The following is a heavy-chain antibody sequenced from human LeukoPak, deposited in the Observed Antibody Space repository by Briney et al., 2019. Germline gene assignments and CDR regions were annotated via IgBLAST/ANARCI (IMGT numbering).Heavy chain of an antibody. J-gene: IGHJ4*02. D-gene: IGHD3-22*01. CDR2: ISYDGSNK. CDR3: ARGDVDYYDSSGYLALIDY. CDR1: GFTFSSYA. Sequence: GGSLRLSCAASGFTFSSYAMHWVPQAPGKGLEWVAVISYDGSNKYYADSVKGRFTISRDNSKNTLYLQMNSLRAEDTAVYYCARGDVDYYDSSGYLALIDYWGQGTLVTVSS. V-gene: IGHV3-30-3*01.